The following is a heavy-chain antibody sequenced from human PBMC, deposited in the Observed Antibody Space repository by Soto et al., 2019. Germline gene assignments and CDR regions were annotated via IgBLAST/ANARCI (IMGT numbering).Heavy chain of an antibody. Sequence: SETLSLTCTVSGGSISSSSYYWGWIRQPPGKGLEWIGSIYYSGSTYYNPSLKSRVTISVDTSKNQFSLKLSSVTAADTAVYYCASSAWSIAAAGTNYYYYMDVWGKGTTVTGSS. CDR1: GGSISSSSYY. J-gene: IGHJ6*03. CDR3: ASSAWSIAAAGTNYYYYMDV. V-gene: IGHV4-39*01. D-gene: IGHD6-13*01. CDR2: IYYSGST.